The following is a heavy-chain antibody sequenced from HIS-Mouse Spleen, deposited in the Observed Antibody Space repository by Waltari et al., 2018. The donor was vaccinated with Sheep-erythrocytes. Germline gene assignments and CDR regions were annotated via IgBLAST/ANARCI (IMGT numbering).Heavy chain of an antibody. Sequence: EVQLVESGGGLVRPGVSLRPSCAAPGLPFSSLWMSWFGGAPGKGLEWVANIKQDGSEKYYVDSVKGRFTISRDNAKNSLYLQMNSLRAEDTAVYYCARAVAGTPDAFDIWGQGTMVTVSS. J-gene: IGHJ3*02. CDR2: IKQDGSEK. CDR3: ARAVAGTPDAFDI. D-gene: IGHD1-7*01. CDR1: GLPFSSLW. V-gene: IGHV3-7*01.